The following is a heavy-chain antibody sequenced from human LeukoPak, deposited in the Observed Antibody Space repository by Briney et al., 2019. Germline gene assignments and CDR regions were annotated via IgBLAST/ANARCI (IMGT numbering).Heavy chain of an antibody. V-gene: IGHV4-59*08. J-gene: IGHJ4*02. Sequence: SETLSLTCTVSDGSISGYYWSWIRQPPGKGLEWIGYIYYSGSTNYNPSLKSRVTISVDTSKNQFSLKLSSVTAADTAVYYCARLETGMSDWGQGTLVTVSS. CDR3: ARLETGMSD. CDR2: IYYSGST. D-gene: IGHD1-1*01. CDR1: DGSISGYY.